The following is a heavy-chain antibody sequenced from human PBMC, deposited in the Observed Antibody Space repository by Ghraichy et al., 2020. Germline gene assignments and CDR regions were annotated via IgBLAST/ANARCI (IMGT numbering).Heavy chain of an antibody. CDR2: IYYSGST. Sequence: SETLSLTCTVSGGSISSYYWSWIRQPPGKGLEWIGYIYYSGSTNYNPSLKSRVTISVDTSKNQFSLKLSSVTAADTAVYYCARFPVGRQLVVIGAFDIWGQGTMVTVSS. CDR3: ARFPVGRQLVVIGAFDI. V-gene: IGHV4-59*01. CDR1: GGSISSYY. J-gene: IGHJ3*02. D-gene: IGHD2-21*01.